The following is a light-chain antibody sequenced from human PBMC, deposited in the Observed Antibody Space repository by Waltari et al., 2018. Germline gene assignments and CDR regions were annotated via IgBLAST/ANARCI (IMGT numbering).Light chain of an antibody. V-gene: IGKV4-1*01. Sequence: DIVMTQSPDSLTVSPGERATINCRSSQSVSDHVNNKNYLAWYRQKPGQPPKLLISWASTREVGVPDRFSGTGSGTEFTLTISSLQAEDVAVYYCQQYYNTPPTFGRGTKVEIK. CDR3: QQYYNTPPT. CDR2: WAS. CDR1: QSVSDHVNNKNY. J-gene: IGKJ1*01.